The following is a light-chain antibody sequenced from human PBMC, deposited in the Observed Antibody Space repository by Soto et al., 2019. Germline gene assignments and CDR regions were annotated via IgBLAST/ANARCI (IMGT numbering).Light chain of an antibody. V-gene: IGKV1-5*01. CDR1: QSIGIW. Sequence: DIQMTQSPSTLSASVGDRVTITCRASQSIGIWLAWYQQKPGKAPNLLIYGTSTLERGVPSRFSGSGSGTEFTLTISSLQPDDSATYHCQQYNSYSYTFGQGTKLEI. J-gene: IGKJ2*01. CDR3: QQYNSYSYT. CDR2: GTS.